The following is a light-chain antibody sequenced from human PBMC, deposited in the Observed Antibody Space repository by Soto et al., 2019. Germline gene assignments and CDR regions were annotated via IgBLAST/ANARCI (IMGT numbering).Light chain of an antibody. CDR3: QHYNSYPEA. CDR2: KAS. V-gene: IGKV1-5*03. J-gene: IGKJ1*01. Sequence: DIQMTQSPSTLSVSVGDRVTITCGASQTISSWLAWYQQKTGKAPKLLIYKASTLKSGVPSRLRGSGYGTELTITISSLQTDDFETYYCQHYNSYPEAFGHGTKVDI. CDR1: QTISSW.